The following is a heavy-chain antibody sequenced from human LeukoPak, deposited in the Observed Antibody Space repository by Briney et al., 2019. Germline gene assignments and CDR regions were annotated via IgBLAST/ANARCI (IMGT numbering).Heavy chain of an antibody. Sequence: ASVKVSCKASGYTFTGYYMHWVRQAPGQGLEWMGWINPNSGGTNYAQKFQGRVTMTRDTSISTAYMELSRLRSDDTAVYYCARGTKYDFGLFDYWGQGTLVTVSS. D-gene: IGHD3-3*01. CDR2: INPNSGGT. CDR1: GYTFTGYY. CDR3: ARGTKYDFGLFDY. J-gene: IGHJ4*02. V-gene: IGHV1-2*02.